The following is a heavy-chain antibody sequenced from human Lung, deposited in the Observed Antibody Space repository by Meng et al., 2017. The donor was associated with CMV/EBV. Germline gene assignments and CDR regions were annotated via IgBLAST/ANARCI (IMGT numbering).Heavy chain of an antibody. Sequence: GGSLRLXCAASGFTFSSYWMSWVRQAPGKGLEWVANIKQDGSEKYYVDSVKGRFTISRDNAKNSLYLQMNSLRAEDTAVYYCARLVFGGAFDFWGQGTMVTVSS. J-gene: IGHJ3*01. V-gene: IGHV3-7*01. CDR3: ARLVFGGAFDF. CDR1: GFTFSSYW. D-gene: IGHD2-2*01. CDR2: IKQDGSEK.